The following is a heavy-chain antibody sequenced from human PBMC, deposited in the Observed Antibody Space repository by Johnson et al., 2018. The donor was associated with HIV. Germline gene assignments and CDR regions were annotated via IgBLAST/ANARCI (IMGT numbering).Heavy chain of an antibody. CDR2: IYSGGST. J-gene: IGHJ3*02. CDR1: GFTVSSNY. Sequence: VPLVESGGGLEKPGGSLRLSCSASGFTVSSNYMSWVRQAPGKGLEWVSVIYSGGSTYYADSVKGRFTISRDNSKNTLYLQMNSLRAEDTAVYYCAREYYYESPEAFDIWGQGTMVTVSS. V-gene: IGHV3-53*01. CDR3: AREYYYESPEAFDI. D-gene: IGHD3-22*01.